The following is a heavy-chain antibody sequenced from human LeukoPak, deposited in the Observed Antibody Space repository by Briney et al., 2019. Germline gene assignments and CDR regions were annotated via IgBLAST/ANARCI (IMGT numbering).Heavy chain of an antibody. D-gene: IGHD1-1*01. V-gene: IGHV3-66*02. CDR2: IYSGGGT. J-gene: IGHJ4*02. CDR3: AAAGGGNDGFDY. Sequence: PGGSLRLSCAASGFTVSSNDMSWDRQAPGKGLEGCSVIYSGGGTYYADSVKGRFTISRDNSKNTLYLQMNSLRAEDTAVYYCAAAGGGNDGFDYWGQGTLVTVSS. CDR1: GFTVSSND.